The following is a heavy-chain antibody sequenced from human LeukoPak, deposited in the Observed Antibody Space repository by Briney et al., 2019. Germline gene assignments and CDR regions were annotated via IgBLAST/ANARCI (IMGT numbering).Heavy chain of an antibody. J-gene: IGHJ4*02. Sequence: GGSLRLSCAASGFTFSSYAMSWVRQAPGKGLEWVSAISDSGGRTYYADSVKGRFTISRDNSKNTLYLQMNSLRAEDTALYYCAKVPGLYRWIDYWGQGTLVTVSS. CDR3: AKVPGLYRWIDY. V-gene: IGHV3-23*01. CDR1: GFTFSSYA. D-gene: IGHD2-8*02. CDR2: ISDSGGRT.